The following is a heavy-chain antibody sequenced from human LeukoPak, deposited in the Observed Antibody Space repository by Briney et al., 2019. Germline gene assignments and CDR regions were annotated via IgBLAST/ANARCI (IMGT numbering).Heavy chain of an antibody. CDR3: ARGPGPRYFDL. J-gene: IGHJ2*01. Sequence: SETLSLTCSVSGYSITSGYYWGWIRQPPGKGLEWIGSIYHSGNTSYHPSLKSRFTISVDTSKNQFSLKLSSVTAADTAVYYCARGPGPRYFDLWGRGTLVTVSS. V-gene: IGHV4-38-2*02. CDR1: GYSITSGYY. D-gene: IGHD1-14*01. CDR2: IYHSGNT.